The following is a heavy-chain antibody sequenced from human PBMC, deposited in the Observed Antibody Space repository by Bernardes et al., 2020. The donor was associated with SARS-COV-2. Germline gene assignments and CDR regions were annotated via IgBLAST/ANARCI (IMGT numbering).Heavy chain of an antibody. Sequence: GSLRLSCAASGFTFNSYAMTWVRQAPGKGLEWVSGMSGSGGSTYYADSVKGRFTISRDNSKNTLYLQMNSLRAEDTAVYYCAKDVSVAPSHGMDVWGRGTTVTVSS. CDR1: GFTFNSYA. J-gene: IGHJ6*02. CDR2: MSGSGGST. D-gene: IGHD2-15*01. CDR3: AKDVSVAPSHGMDV. V-gene: IGHV3-23*01.